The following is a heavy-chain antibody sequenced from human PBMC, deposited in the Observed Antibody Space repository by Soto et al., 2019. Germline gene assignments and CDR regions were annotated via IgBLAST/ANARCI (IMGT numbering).Heavy chain of an antibody. CDR2: INQEGNEK. J-gene: IGHJ6*02. CDR1: GFSFRSYW. Sequence: GSLRLSCVASGFSFRSYWMTWVRQAPGKGPEWVANINQEGNEKNYVDSVKGRFTISRNNGKNILFLQMSSLRAEDTAIYYCAKVSPSLWRGYRCYLDVWGQGTTVTDSS. CDR3: AKVSPSLWRGYRCYLDV. D-gene: IGHD3-3*01. V-gene: IGHV3-7*05.